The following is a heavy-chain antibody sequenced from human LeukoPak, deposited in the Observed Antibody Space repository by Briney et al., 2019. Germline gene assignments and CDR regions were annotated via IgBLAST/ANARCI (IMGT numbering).Heavy chain of an antibody. CDR1: GGSISSYY. V-gene: IGHV4-59*01. CDR3: ARAHYGDYGDYYFDY. CDR2: IYYSGST. J-gene: IGHJ4*02. D-gene: IGHD4-17*01. Sequence: SETLSLTCTVSGGSISSYYLSWIRQPPGKGLEWIGYIYYSGSTNYNPSLKSRVTISVDKSKNQFSLKLSSVTAADTAVYYCARAHYGDYGDYYFDYWGLGTLVTVSS.